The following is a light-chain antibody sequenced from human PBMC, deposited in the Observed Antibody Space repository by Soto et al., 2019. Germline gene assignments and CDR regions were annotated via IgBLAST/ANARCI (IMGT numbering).Light chain of an antibody. J-gene: IGKJ5*01. CDR3: QQSYSTPIT. CDR1: QFISTY. V-gene: IGKV1-39*01. Sequence: DIRMTQSPAALSASVGDTVTITCRPSQFISTYLNWYQQKPGKAPNLLIYTTSSLHSGVPSRFSGSGSGTDFTLTISSLQPEDFATYYCQQSYSTPITFGQGTLLEI. CDR2: TTS.